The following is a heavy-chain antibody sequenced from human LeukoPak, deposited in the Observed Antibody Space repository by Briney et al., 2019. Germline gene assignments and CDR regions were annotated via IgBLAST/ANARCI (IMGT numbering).Heavy chain of an antibody. CDR3: ARAGYSSGWRIDY. D-gene: IGHD6-19*01. J-gene: IGHJ4*02. CDR2: ISSSSSYI. CDR1: GFTFSSYS. V-gene: IGHV3-21*01. Sequence: GGSLRLSCAASGFTFSSYSMNWVRQAPGKGLEWVSSISSSSSYIYYADSVKGRFTISRDNAKNSLYLQMSSLRAEDTAVYYRARAGYSSGWRIDYWGQGTRVTVSS.